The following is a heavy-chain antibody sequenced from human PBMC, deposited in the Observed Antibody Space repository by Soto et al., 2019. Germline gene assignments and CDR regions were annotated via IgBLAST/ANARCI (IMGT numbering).Heavy chain of an antibody. D-gene: IGHD6-19*01. CDR1: GFTFSTYA. V-gene: IGHV3-23*01. CDR2: ISDNGGTT. CDR3: AQEPLGPGRGWHADS. J-gene: IGHJ4*02. Sequence: EVQVLESGGGLVQPGGSLRLSCAASGFTFSTYAMSWVRQAPGKGLEWVSAISDNGGTTYYANSVMGRFTISRDNSKNTLVLQRDSLRAEDTAVYYWAQEPLGPGRGWHADSWGQGTLVTVSS.